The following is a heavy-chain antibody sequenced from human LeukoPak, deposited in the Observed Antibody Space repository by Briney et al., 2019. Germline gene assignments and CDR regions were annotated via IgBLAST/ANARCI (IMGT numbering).Heavy chain of an antibody. CDR2: LNPNSAAT. CDR1: GYTFTGYY. D-gene: IGHD3-22*01. J-gene: IGHJ4*02. V-gene: IGHV1-2*02. Sequence: GASVKVSCKASGYTFTGYYTHWVRQAPGQGLEWMGWLNPNSAATSYPQKFQGRVTMTRDTSISTAYMELSTLTSDDTAVYYCARGGEWYYDSSTYRLFDYWGQGTLVTVSS. CDR3: ARGGEWYYDSSTYRLFDY.